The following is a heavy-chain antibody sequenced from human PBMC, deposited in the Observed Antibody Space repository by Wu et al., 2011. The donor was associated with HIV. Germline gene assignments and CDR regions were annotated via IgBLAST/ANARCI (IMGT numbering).Heavy chain of an antibody. CDR1: GGTFSSSA. J-gene: IGHJ6*03. CDR2: IIPLFGTA. CDR3: ARAYDLWSGSGYYYYMDV. V-gene: IGHV1-69*15. D-gene: IGHD3-3*01. Sequence: QVQLVQSGTKVQRPGSSVKVSCRASGGTFSSSATSWMRQAPGQGLEWVGRIIPLFGTANYAQKFRDRVTITADESTTTTYLELSSLRSEDTAVYYCARAYDLWSGSGYYYYMDVWGKGTTVSVSS.